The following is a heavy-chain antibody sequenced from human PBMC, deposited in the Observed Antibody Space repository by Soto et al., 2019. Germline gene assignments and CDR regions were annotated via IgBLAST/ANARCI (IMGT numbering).Heavy chain of an antibody. CDR1: GGSISSSNW. D-gene: IGHD6-13*01. J-gene: IGHJ6*02. CDR2: IYHSGST. Sequence: SETLSLTCAVSGGSISSSNWWSWVRQPPGKGLEWIGEIYHSGSTNYNPSLKSRVTISVDKSKNQFSLKLSSVTAADTAVYHCASGRPAAAGTIHYYYGMDVWGQGTTVTVSS. CDR3: ASGRPAAAGTIHYYYGMDV. V-gene: IGHV4-4*02.